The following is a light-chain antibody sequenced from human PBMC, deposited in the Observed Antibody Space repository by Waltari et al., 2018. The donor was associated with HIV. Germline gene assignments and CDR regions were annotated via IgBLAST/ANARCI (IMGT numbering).Light chain of an antibody. CDR2: LGS. J-gene: IGKJ1*01. CDR1: QSLLHSNGYNY. Sequence: DIVMTQSPLPMPVTPGEPASLSCRSSQSLLHSNGYNYLDWYLQKPGQSPQLLIYLGSNRASGVPDRFSGSGSGTDFTLKISRVEAEDVGVYYCMQALQTSWTFGQGTKVEIK. V-gene: IGKV2-28*01. CDR3: MQALQTSWT.